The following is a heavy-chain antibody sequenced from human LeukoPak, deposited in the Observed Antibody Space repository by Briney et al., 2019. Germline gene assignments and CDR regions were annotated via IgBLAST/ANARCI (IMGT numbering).Heavy chain of an antibody. Sequence: GASVKVSFKASGYTFTGYYMHWVRQAPGQGLEWMGWINPNSGGTNYAQKFQGRVTMTRDTSISTAYMELSRLRSDDTAVYYCASEEVVPAAPLGYWGQGTLVTVSS. CDR3: ASEEVVPAAPLGY. J-gene: IGHJ4*02. CDR1: GYTFTGYY. D-gene: IGHD2-2*01. CDR2: INPNSGGT. V-gene: IGHV1-2*02.